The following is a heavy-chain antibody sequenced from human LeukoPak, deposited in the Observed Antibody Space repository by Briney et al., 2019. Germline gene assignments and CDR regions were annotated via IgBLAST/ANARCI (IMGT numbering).Heavy chain of an antibody. D-gene: IGHD3-3*01. CDR1: GGSISSYY. CDR3: GRVPPYYHFRRHSYYYYMDV. V-gene: IGHV4-59*01. Sequence: ASETLSLTCTASGGSISSYYWSLIRQPPGKGLEWIGYIYYSGSTNYNPPLSSRVTISVDTAKNQFSLKLSPVTAAATSAHYSGRVPPYYHFRRHSYYYYMDVCGKGTTVTVSS. J-gene: IGHJ6*03. CDR2: IYYSGST.